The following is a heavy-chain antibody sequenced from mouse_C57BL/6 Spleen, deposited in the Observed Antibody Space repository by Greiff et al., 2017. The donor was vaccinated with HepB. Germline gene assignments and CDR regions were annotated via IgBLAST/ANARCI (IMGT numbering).Heavy chain of an antibody. Sequence: EVMLVESGGGLVKPGGSLKLSCAASGFTFSDYGMHWVRQAPEKGLEWVAYISSGSSTIYYADTVKGRFTISRDNAKNTLFLQMTSLRSEDTAMYYCARGYSKGYYAMDYWGQGTSVTVSS. J-gene: IGHJ4*01. CDR2: ISSGSSTI. V-gene: IGHV5-17*01. CDR3: ARGYSKGYYAMDY. CDR1: GFTFSDYG. D-gene: IGHD2-5*01.